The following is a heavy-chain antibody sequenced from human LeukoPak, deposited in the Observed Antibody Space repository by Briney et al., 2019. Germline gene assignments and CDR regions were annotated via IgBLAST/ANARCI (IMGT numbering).Heavy chain of an antibody. CDR3: TRDSSYGDYSTAFDY. CDR2: SGSTT. Sequence: GGSLRLSCAASGFIFSNYAMTWVRQAPGKGLEWVSSSGSTTDYSDSVKGRFTISRDNSKNTLYLQMNSLRADDTAVYYCTRDSSYGDYSTAFDYWGQGALVTVPS. J-gene: IGHJ4*02. D-gene: IGHD4-17*01. V-gene: IGHV3-23*01. CDR1: GFIFSNYA.